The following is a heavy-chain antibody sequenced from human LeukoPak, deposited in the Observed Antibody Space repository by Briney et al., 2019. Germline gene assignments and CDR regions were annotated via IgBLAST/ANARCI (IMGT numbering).Heavy chain of an antibody. V-gene: IGHV4-61*01. CDR3: ARGGPGYYDFWSGYYVPPVWRI. D-gene: IGHD3-3*01. CDR1: GGSVSSNNYQ. CDR2: IYHSGST. J-gene: IGHJ3*02. Sequence: SETLSLTCSVSGGSVSSNNYQWNWIRQPPGKGLEWIGDIYHSGSTNYNPSLKSRVTISVDTSKNQFSLKLSSVTAADTAVYYCARGGPGYYDFWSGYYVPPVWRIWGQGTMVTVSS.